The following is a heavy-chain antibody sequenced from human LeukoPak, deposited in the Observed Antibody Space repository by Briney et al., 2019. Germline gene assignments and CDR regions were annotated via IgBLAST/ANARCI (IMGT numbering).Heavy chain of an antibody. V-gene: IGHV3-49*04. D-gene: IGHD3-10*01. CDR2: IRSKAYGETT. J-gene: IGHJ4*02. CDR1: RFSFGDYA. CDR3: SRVFYSSGSYYSPLDS. Sequence: GGSLRLSCIASRFSFGDYALSWVRQAPGEGLEWVGFIRSKAYGETTEYAASVKGRFTISRDDSKSIAYLQMNSLKTEDTAVYYCSRVFYSSGSYYSPLDSWGQGTLVTVSS.